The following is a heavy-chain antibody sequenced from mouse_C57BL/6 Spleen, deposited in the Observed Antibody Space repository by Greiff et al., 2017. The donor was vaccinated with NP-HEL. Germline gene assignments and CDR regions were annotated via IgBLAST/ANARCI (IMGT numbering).Heavy chain of an antibody. Sequence: EVQLQQSGPELVKPGASVKISCKASGYSFTGYYMNWVKQSPEKSLEWIGEINPSTGGTTYNQKFKAKATLTVDKSSSTAYMQLKSLTSEDSAVYYCARPYYSNYEGFAYWGQGTLVTVSA. CDR3: ARPYYSNYEGFAY. V-gene: IGHV1-42*01. CDR2: INPSTGGT. CDR1: GYSFTGYY. J-gene: IGHJ3*01. D-gene: IGHD2-5*01.